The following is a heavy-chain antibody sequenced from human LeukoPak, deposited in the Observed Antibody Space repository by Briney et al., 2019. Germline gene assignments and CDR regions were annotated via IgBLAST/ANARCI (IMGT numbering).Heavy chain of an antibody. CDR3: ALAVVTATTLRYFDL. V-gene: IGHV1-69*04. CDR1: GGTFSSYA. J-gene: IGHJ2*01. CDR2: IIPIFGIA. Sequence: SVKVSCKASGGTFSSYAISWVRQAPGQGLEWMGRIIPIFGIANYAQKFQGRVTITADKSTSTAYMELSSLSSEDTAVYYCALAVVTATTLRYFDLWGRGTMVTVSS. D-gene: IGHD2-21*02.